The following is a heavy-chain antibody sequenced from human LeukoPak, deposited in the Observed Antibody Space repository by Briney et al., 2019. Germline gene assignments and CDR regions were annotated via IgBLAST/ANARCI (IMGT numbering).Heavy chain of an antibody. CDR1: GFTFSSYG. D-gene: IGHD1-26*01. V-gene: IGHV3-30*02. CDR2: IRYDGSNK. J-gene: IGHJ4*02. CDR3: AKDKEGGSYYWGYFDY. Sequence: GGSLRLSCAASGFTFSSYGMHWVRQAPGKGLEWVAFIRYDGSNKYYADSVKGRFTISRDNSKNTLYLQMNSLRAEDTAVYYCAKDKEGGSYYWGYFDYWGREPWSPSPQ.